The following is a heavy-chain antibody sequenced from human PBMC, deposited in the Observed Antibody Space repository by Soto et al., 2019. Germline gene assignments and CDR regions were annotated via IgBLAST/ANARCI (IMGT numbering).Heavy chain of an antibody. Sequence: QVQLVQSGAEVKKPGSSVKVSCKASGGTFSSYAISWVRQSPGQGLEWMGGIIPIFGTANYAQKFQGRVTMTADKSTSTAYMELSSMRSEDTAVYYCARDGGCSSTSCYYSYYGMDVWGQGTTVTVSS. CDR3: ARDGGCSSTSCYYSYYGMDV. CDR1: GGTFSSYA. D-gene: IGHD2-2*01. J-gene: IGHJ6*02. V-gene: IGHV1-69*06. CDR2: IIPIFGTA.